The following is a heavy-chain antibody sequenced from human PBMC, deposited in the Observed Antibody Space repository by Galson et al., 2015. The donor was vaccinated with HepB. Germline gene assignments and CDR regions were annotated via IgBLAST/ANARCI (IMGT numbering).Heavy chain of an antibody. J-gene: IGHJ6*02. CDR1: GYTFGSYS. Sequence: SVKVSCKASGYTFGSYSVTWVRQAPGQGLEWMGWISGHNGNTKYAQKLEGRVTMTTDTSTNTAYLELRSLRSDDTAVYYCARDVSGTTSLGSRRNFYYYALDVWGQGTTVTVS. CDR2: ISGHNGNT. CDR3: ARDVSGTTSLGSRRNFYYYALDV. D-gene: IGHD1-7*01. V-gene: IGHV1-18*01.